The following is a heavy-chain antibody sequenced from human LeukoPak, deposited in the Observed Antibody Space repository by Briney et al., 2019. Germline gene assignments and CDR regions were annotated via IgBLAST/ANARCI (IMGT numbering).Heavy chain of an antibody. CDR2: ISGSGDRT. CDR3: AKDPNGDYIGAFDM. Sequence: GGSLRLSCAASGITASSYAMTWVRQAPGKGLEWVSSISGSGDRTKYADSVKGRFTISRDNFKNTLYLQMNSLRAEDTALYHCAKDPNGDYIGAFDMWGQGTMVTVSS. J-gene: IGHJ3*02. D-gene: IGHD4-17*01. CDR1: GITASSYA. V-gene: IGHV3-23*01.